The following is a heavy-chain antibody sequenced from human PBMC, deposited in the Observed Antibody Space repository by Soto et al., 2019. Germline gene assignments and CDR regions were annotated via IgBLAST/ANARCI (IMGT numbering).Heavy chain of an antibody. CDR2: IKSKTDGGTT. J-gene: IGHJ6*02. V-gene: IGHV3-15*01. CDR1: GFTSSTAW. CDR3: TTDPYYYDSSGYSPGMDV. Sequence: GGSLRLSLAASGFTSSTAWMSWVRQAPGKGLEWVGRIKSKTDGGTTDYAAPVKGRFTISRDDSKNTLNLQMNSLKTEDTAVYYCTTDPYYYDSSGYSPGMDVWGQGTTVTVSS. D-gene: IGHD3-22*01.